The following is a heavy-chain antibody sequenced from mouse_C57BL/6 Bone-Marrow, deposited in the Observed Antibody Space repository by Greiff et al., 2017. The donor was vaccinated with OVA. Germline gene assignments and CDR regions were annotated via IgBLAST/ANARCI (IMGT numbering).Heavy chain of an antibody. CDR3: ARRADNYSNYEFAY. CDR1: GFSLSTSGMG. CDR2: IYWDDDK. J-gene: IGHJ3*01. V-gene: IGHV8-12*01. D-gene: IGHD2-5*01. Sequence: QVTLKESGPGILQSSQTLSLTCSFSGFSLSTSGMGVSWIRQPSGKGLEWLAHIYWDDDKRYNPSLKSRLTISKDTSRNQVFLKITSVDTADTATYYCARRADNYSNYEFAYWGQGTLVTVSA.